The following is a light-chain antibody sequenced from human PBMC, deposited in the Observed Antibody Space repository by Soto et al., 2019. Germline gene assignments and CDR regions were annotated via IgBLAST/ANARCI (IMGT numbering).Light chain of an antibody. CDR1: QSVSSSY. CDR3: QQYGSSALYT. J-gene: IGKJ2*01. V-gene: IGKV3-20*01. Sequence: EIVLTQSPGTLSLSPGERVTLSCRTSQSVSSSYLAWYQQKPGQAPRLLIYGASSRATGIPDRFSGSGSGTDFTLTISRLEPEDFAVYYCQQYGSSALYTFGQGTKLEIK. CDR2: GAS.